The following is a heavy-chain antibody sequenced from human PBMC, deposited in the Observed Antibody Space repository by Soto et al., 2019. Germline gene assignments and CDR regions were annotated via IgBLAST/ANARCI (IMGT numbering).Heavy chain of an antibody. V-gene: IGHV1-3*01. Sequence: QVQLVQSGAEVKKPGASVKVSCKASGYTFTSYAMHWVRQAPGQRLEWMGWINAGNGNTKYSQKFQGRVTITRDTSASKAYMELSSLRSEDTAVYYCARGPFRPAAPGSDYYYYYMDVWGKGTTVTVSS. CDR1: GYTFTSYA. CDR2: INAGNGNT. J-gene: IGHJ6*03. D-gene: IGHD2-2*01. CDR3: ARGPFRPAAPGSDYYYYYMDV.